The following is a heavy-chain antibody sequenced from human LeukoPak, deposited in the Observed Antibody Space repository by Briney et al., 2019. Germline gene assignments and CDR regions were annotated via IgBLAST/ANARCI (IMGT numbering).Heavy chain of an antibody. Sequence: PGRSLRLSCAASGFTFSSYGTHWVRQAPGKGLEWVAVISYDGSNKYYADSVKGRFTISRDNSKNTLYLQMNSLRAEDTAVYHCAKVRAYYDSSGSEGDYWGQGTLVTVSS. J-gene: IGHJ4*02. CDR2: ISYDGSNK. CDR3: AKVRAYYDSSGSEGDY. V-gene: IGHV3-30*18. D-gene: IGHD3-22*01. CDR1: GFTFSSYG.